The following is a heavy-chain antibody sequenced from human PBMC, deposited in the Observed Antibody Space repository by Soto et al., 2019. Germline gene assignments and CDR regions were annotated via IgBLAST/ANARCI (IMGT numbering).Heavy chain of an antibody. J-gene: IGHJ3*02. CDR3: ARGNDWKSSTFDI. CDR1: GGSLTDHY. D-gene: IGHD2-21*01. CDR2: VYYSGAT. Sequence: QVQLQESGPGLVKPSETLSLTCTVAGGSLTDHYWNWFRQSPGRGLQWIGYVYYSGATSYNPSLTSRVTMTVDKSKNQFSLKLRSVTAADTAVYFCARGNDWKSSTFDIWGQGTMVSVSS. V-gene: IGHV4-59*11.